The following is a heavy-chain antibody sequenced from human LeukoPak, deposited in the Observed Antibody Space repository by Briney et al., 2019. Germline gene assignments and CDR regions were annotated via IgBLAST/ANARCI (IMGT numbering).Heavy chain of an antibody. D-gene: IGHD1-26*01. J-gene: IGHJ6*02. V-gene: IGHV4-34*01. CDR1: GGSFSGYY. CDR3: ARGFMGSYYYHGMDV. Sequence: SETLSLTCAVYGGSFSGYYWSWIRQPPGKGLEWIGEINHSGSTNYNPSLKSRVTISVDTSKNQLSLKLSSVTAADTAVYYCARGFMGSYYYHGMDVWGQGTTVTVSS. CDR2: INHSGST.